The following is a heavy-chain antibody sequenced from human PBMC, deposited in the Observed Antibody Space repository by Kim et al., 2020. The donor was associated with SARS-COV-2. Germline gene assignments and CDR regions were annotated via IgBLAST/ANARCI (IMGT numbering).Heavy chain of an antibody. CDR3: AREGIAAAGTWWFDP. D-gene: IGHD6-13*01. J-gene: IGHJ5*02. Sequence: DSVKGRFTIXRDNAKNSLYLQMNSLRAEDTAVYYCAREGIAAAGTWWFDPWGQGTLVTVSS. V-gene: IGHV3-21*01.